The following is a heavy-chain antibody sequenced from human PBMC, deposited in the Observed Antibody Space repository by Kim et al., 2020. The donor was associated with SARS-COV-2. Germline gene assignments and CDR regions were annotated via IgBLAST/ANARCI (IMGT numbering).Heavy chain of an antibody. D-gene: IGHD4-17*01. CDR2: IDPSDSYT. CDR3: ASFYGDQERYYYGMDV. Sequence: GESLKISCKGSGYSFTSYWISWVRQMPGKGLEWMGRIDPSDSYTNYSPSFQGHVTISADKSISTAYLQWSSLKASDTAMYYCASFYGDQERYYYGMDVWGQGTTVTVSS. CDR1: GYSFTSYW. V-gene: IGHV5-10-1*01. J-gene: IGHJ6*02.